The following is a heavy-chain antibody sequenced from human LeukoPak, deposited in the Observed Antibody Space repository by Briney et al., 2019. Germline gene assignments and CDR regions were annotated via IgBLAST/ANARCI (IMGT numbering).Heavy chain of an antibody. CDR2: IYYSGST. D-gene: IGHD3-9*01. Sequence: SETLSLTCTVSGGSISSSSYYWGWIRQPPGKGLEWIGYIYYSGSTNYNPSLKSRVTISVDTSKNQFSLKLSSVTAADTAVYYCVRDDYDILTGYYTRAFDIWGQGTMVTVSS. CDR3: VRDDYDILTGYYTRAFDI. CDR1: GGSISSSSYY. J-gene: IGHJ3*02. V-gene: IGHV4-61*01.